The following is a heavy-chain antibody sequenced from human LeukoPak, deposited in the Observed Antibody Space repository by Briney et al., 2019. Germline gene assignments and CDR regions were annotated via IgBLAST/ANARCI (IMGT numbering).Heavy chain of an antibody. Sequence: GGSLRLSCAASGFTFSSYGMSWVRQAPRKGLEWVSAISGSGGSTYYADSVKGRFTISRDNAKNSLYLQMNSLRAEDTAVYYCARVSDSSGWYFNYWGQGTLVTVSS. D-gene: IGHD6-19*01. J-gene: IGHJ4*02. V-gene: IGHV3-23*01. CDR2: ISGSGGST. CDR1: GFTFSSYG. CDR3: ARVSDSSGWYFNY.